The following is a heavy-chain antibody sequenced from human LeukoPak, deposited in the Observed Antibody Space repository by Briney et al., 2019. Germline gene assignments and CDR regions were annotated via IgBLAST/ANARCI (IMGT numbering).Heavy chain of an antibody. CDR2: TYYRSKWYN. Sequence: SQTLSLTCAISGDSVSSNSAAWNWIRQSPSRGLEWLGRTYYRSKWYNDYAVSVKSRITINPDTSKNQFSLQLNSVTPEDTAVYYCARGYPSGYCSGGSCYSIEIWFDLWGQGTLVTVSS. D-gene: IGHD2-15*01. J-gene: IGHJ5*02. CDR1: GDSVSSNSAA. CDR3: ARGYPSGYCSGGSCYSIEIWFDL. V-gene: IGHV6-1*01.